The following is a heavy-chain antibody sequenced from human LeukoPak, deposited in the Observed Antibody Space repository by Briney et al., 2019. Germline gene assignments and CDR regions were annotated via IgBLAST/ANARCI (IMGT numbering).Heavy chain of an antibody. CDR2: IYYSGST. D-gene: IGHD5-18*01. CDR3: ARTTEGGYSYGYFYYYYMDV. Sequence: TSETLSLTCTVSGGSISSYYWSWIRQPPGKGLEWIGYIYYSGSTNYNPSLKSRVSISVHTSKNQFSLKLSSVTAADTAVYYCARTTEGGYSYGYFYYYYMDVWGKGTTVTISS. J-gene: IGHJ6*03. CDR1: GGSISSYY. V-gene: IGHV4-59*01.